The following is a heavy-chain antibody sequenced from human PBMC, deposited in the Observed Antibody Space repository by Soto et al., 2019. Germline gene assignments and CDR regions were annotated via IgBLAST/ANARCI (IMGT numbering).Heavy chain of an antibody. CDR1: GFTFSDHY. Sequence: EVQLVESGGGLVQPGGSLRLSCAASGFTFSDHYMDWVRQAPGKGLEWVGRTRNKANSYTTEYAASVKGRFTISRDDSKNSLYLQMNSLKTEDTAVYYCWGWWSYGMDVWGQGTTVTVSS. V-gene: IGHV3-72*01. D-gene: IGHD2-15*01. CDR2: TRNKANSYTT. J-gene: IGHJ6*02. CDR3: WGWWSYGMDV.